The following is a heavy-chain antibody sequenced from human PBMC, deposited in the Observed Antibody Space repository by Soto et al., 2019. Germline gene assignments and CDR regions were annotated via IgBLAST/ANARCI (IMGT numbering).Heavy chain of an antibody. CDR1: GGTFSSYA. D-gene: IGHD4-17*01. Sequence: SVKVSCKASGGTFSSYAISWVRQAPGQGLEWMGGIIPIFGTANYAQKFQGRVTITADESTSTAYMELSSLRSEDMAVYYCARDRDYGGNFYYYYGMDVWGQGTTVTVSS. J-gene: IGHJ6*02. CDR2: IIPIFGTA. V-gene: IGHV1-69*13. CDR3: ARDRDYGGNFYYYYGMDV.